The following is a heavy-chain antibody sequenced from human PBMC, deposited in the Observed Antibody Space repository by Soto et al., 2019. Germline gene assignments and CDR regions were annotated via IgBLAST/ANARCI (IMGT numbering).Heavy chain of an antibody. J-gene: IGHJ4*02. D-gene: IGHD4-4*01. Sequence: EVQLVESGGGLVKPGGSLRLSCAASGFTFSSYSMNWVRQAPGKGLEWVSSISSSSSYIYYADSVKGRFTISRDKAKNSLYLQMNSLRAEDTAVYYCARDRDDYSTPSYWGQGTLVTVSS. CDR2: ISSSSSYI. CDR1: GFTFSSYS. CDR3: ARDRDDYSTPSY. V-gene: IGHV3-21*01.